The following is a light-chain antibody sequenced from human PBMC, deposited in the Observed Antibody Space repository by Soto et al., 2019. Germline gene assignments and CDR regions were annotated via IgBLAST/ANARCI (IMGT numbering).Light chain of an antibody. CDR2: GVS. V-gene: IGLV2-14*01. Sequence: ALTQTASVSGSPGQSITISCTGTISDFVVYNYVSWYQQHPGKAPKLMIYGVSNRPSGVSNRFSGSKSGNTASLTISGLQADDEADYYCSSHTISSALQVFVTGTKVTVL. CDR3: SSHTISSALQV. J-gene: IGLJ1*01. CDR1: ISDFVVYNY.